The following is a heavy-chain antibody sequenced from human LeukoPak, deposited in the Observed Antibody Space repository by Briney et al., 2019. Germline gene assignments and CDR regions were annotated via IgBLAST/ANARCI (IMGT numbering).Heavy chain of an antibody. CDR2: IYYSGST. J-gene: IGHJ4*02. CDR1: GGSISSGSYY. V-gene: IGHV4-61*10. Sequence: SETLSLTCTVSGGSISSGSYYWSWIRQPAGKGLEWIGYIYYSGSTNYNPSLKTRVTISVDTSKNQFSLKLSSVTAADTAVYYCARGGKNSGWYGWGQGTLVTVSS. CDR3: ARGGKNSGWYG. D-gene: IGHD6-19*01.